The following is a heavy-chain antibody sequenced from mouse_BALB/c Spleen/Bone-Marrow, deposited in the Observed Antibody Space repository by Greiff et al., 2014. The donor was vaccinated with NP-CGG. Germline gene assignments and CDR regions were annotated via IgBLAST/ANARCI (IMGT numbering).Heavy chain of an antibody. V-gene: IGHV1S22*01. CDR3: TLRWSYYAMDY. CDR2: IYPGSGST. CDR1: GYTFTSYW. J-gene: IGHJ4*01. D-gene: IGHD2-3*01. Sequence: LQQSGSELVRPGASVKLSCKASGYTFTSYWMHWVKQRPGQGLEWIGNIYPGSGSTNYDEKFKSKATLTVDTSSGTAYMQLSSLTSEDSAVYYCTLRWSYYAMDYWGQGTSVTVSS.